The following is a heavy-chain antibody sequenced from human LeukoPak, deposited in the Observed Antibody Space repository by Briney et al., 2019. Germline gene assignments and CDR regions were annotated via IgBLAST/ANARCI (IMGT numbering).Heavy chain of an antibody. CDR3: ARGYYYGSGGLDS. J-gene: IGHJ4*02. Sequence: SETLSLTCTVSGGSVSSGSYYWNWLRQPPGKGLEWIGNFYHSGSTNYNPSLKSRVTISVDTSKNQLSLKLSSVTAADTAVYYCARGYYYGSGGLDSWGQGTLVTVSS. CDR2: FYHSGST. CDR1: GGSVSSGSYY. V-gene: IGHV4-61*01. D-gene: IGHD3-10*01.